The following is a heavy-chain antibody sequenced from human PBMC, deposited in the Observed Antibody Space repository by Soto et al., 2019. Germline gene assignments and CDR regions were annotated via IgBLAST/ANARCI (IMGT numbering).Heavy chain of an antibody. CDR3: ARRHSSSWYGIDY. CDR1: GGSFSGYY. J-gene: IGHJ4*02. V-gene: IGHV4-34*01. Sequence: SETLSLTCAVYGGSFSGYYWSWIRQPPGKGLEWIGEINPSGSTNYNPSLKSRVTISVDTSKNQFSLKLSSVTAADTAVYYCARRHSSSWYGIDYWGQGTLVTVSS. CDR2: INPSGST. D-gene: IGHD6-13*01.